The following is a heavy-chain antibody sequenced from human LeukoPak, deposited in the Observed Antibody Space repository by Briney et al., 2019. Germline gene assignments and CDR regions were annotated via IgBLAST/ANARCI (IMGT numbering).Heavy chain of an antibody. J-gene: IGHJ2*01. D-gene: IGHD6-19*01. V-gene: IGHV3-30*18. CDR1: GFTFSNYG. CDR2: MSYDGTDK. CDR3: AKDILGGSSGWWYFDL. Sequence: GGSLRLSCAASGFTFSNYGMHWVRQAPGKGLEWVAVMSYDGTDKYYADSVKGRFTISRDNAKNSLYLQMNSLRAEDTALYYCAKDILGGSSGWWYFDLWGRGTLVTVSS.